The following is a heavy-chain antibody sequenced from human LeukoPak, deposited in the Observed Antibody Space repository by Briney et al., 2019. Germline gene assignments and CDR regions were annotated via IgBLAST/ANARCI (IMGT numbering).Heavy chain of an antibody. CDR3: SRYMDTPLYY. J-gene: IGHJ4*02. Sequence: GGSLRLSCAASGFTCSGSSIHWVRQASGKGLEWVGRIRSKANSYATAYAASVAGRFTISRDDSQNTAYLQMNSLKTEDADVIYCSRYMDTPLYYWGQGALVTVSS. V-gene: IGHV3-73*01. CDR2: IRSKANSYAT. D-gene: IGHD5-18*01. CDR1: GFTCSGSS.